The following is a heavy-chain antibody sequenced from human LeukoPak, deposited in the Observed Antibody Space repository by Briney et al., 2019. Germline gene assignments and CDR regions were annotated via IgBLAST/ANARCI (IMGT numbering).Heavy chain of an antibody. J-gene: IGHJ4*02. CDR3: ARDGYSGYGGGFDY. CDR2: IYSGGST. CDR1: GFTVSSSY. D-gene: IGHD5-12*01. V-gene: IGHV3-66*01. Sequence: GGSLRLSCAASGFTVSSSYMRWVRQAPRKGLEWVSVIYSGGSTYYADSVKGRFTISRDNSKNTLYLQMNSLRAEGTAVYYCARDGYSGYGGGFDYWGQGTLVTVSS.